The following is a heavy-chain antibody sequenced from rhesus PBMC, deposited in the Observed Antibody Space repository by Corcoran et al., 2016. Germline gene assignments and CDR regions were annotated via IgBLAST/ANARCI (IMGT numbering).Heavy chain of an antibody. CDR1: GGSVSSSNW. CDR3: ARDRRGYFLDY. CDR2: FSGSSGST. D-gene: IGHD2-15*01. J-gene: IGHJ4*01. V-gene: IGHV4-65*01. Sequence: QVQLQESGPGLVKPSETLSLTCAVSGGSVSSSNWWSWIRQPPGKGLEWIVYFSGSSGSTYYNPSLKSRVTISTDTSKNQFSLKLSSVTAADTAVYYCARDRRGYFLDYWGQGVLVTVSS.